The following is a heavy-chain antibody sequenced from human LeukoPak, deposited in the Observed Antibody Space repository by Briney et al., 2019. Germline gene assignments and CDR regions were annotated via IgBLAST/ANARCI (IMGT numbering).Heavy chain of an antibody. Sequence: SDTLSLTCTVSGRSISIYHWSWPRQPRGKALEWIGYIYYSVSTNYNPSLKSRVTISVDTSKNQFSLKLSSVTAADTAVYYCARTVTTRAFDIWGQGTMVTVSS. J-gene: IGHJ3*02. CDR1: GRSISIYH. CDR2: IYYSVST. V-gene: IGHV4-59*07. CDR3: ARTVTTRAFDI. D-gene: IGHD4-17*01.